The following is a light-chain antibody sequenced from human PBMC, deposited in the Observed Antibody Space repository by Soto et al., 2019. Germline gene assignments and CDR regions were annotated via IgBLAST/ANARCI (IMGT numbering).Light chain of an antibody. CDR2: AAS. J-gene: IGKJ4*01. V-gene: IGKV1-12*01. Sequence: DIQVTQFPSSVSASVGDRVTITCRASEGIDSWLAWYQQRPGEAPKLLISAASNLQSGVPTRFSGSGFGTDFTLPITSLQPEDSATYYCQQGIHFPLAFGGGTKVEVK. CDR1: EGIDSW. CDR3: QQGIHFPLA.